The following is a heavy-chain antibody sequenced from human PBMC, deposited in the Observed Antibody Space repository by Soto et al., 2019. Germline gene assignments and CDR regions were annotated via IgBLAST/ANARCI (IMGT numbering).Heavy chain of an antibody. CDR2: ISYDGSNK. CDR3: ATQGVRYFAWPPWD. J-gene: IGHJ4*02. Sequence: QVQLVESGGGVVQPGRSLRLSCAASGFTFSSYGMHWVRQAPGKGLEWVAVISYDGSNKYYADSVKGRFTISRDNSKNTLYMQMNSLRAEDTAVYYCATQGVRYFAWPPWDWGQGTLVTVSS. CDR1: GFTFSSYG. V-gene: IGHV3-30*03. D-gene: IGHD3-9*01.